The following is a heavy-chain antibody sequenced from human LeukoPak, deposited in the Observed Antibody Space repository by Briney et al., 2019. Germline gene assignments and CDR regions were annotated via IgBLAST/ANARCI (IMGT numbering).Heavy chain of an antibody. V-gene: IGHV1-69*05. CDR1: GGTFSSYA. J-gene: IGHJ6*04. CDR3: ARDLGIRGYYSMDV. Sequence: SGKVSCKASGGTFSSYAISGVRQAPGQGLEGMGGIIPMFGTAHYAQKFQGRVTITTHEPPSTAYMELSSLRSADTAVYYCARDLGIRGYYSMDVWGKGTTVTVSS. CDR2: IIPMFGTA. D-gene: IGHD5-12*01.